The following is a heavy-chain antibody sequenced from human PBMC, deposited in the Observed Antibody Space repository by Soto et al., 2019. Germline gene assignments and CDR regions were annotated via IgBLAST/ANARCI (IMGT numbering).Heavy chain of an antibody. Sequence: GGSLRLSCAASGFTFSSYWMSWVRQAPGKGLEWVANIKQSGSEKYYVDSVKGRFTISRDNAKNSLYLQMNSLRAEDTSVYYCARDLGYYDILTGPGYWGQGTLVTVSS. J-gene: IGHJ1*01. CDR3: ARDLGYYDILTGPGY. V-gene: IGHV3-7*01. CDR1: GFTFSSYW. D-gene: IGHD3-9*01. CDR2: IKQSGSEK.